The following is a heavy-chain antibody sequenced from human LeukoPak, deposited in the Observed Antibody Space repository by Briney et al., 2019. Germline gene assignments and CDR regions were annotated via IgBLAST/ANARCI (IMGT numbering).Heavy chain of an antibody. CDR1: GGSFSGYY. V-gene: IGHV4-34*01. Sequence: PSETLSLTCAVYGGSFSGYYWSWIRQPPGKGLGWIGEINHSGSTNYNPSLKSRVTISVDTSKNQFSLKLSSVTAADTAVYYCARYGSGNYFDYWGQGTLVTVSS. CDR3: ARYGSGNYFDY. D-gene: IGHD3-10*01. CDR2: INHSGST. J-gene: IGHJ4*02.